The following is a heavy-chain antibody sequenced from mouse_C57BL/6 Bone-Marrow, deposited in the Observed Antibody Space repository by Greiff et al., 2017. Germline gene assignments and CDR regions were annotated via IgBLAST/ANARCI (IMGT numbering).Heavy chain of an antibody. Sequence: DVMLVESGGGLVKPGGSLKLSCAASGFTFSSYAMSWVRQTPEKRLEWVATISDGGSYTYYPDNVKGRFTISRDNAKNNLYLQMSHLKSEDTAMYYCARSRAPFAYWGQGTLVTVSA. V-gene: IGHV5-4*03. D-gene: IGHD1-1*01. CDR1: GFTFSSYA. CDR3: ARSRAPFAY. J-gene: IGHJ3*01. CDR2: ISDGGSYT.